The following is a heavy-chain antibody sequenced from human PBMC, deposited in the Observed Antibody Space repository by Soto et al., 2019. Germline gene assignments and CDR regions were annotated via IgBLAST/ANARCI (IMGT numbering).Heavy chain of an antibody. CDR3: ARPGYSSSWIDDYFDY. V-gene: IGHV3-9*01. CDR2: ISWNSGSI. Sequence: EVQLVESGGGLVQPGRSLRLSCAASGFTFDDYAIHWVRQAPGKGLEWVSGISWNSGSIGYADSVKGRFTISRDNAKNSLYLQMNSLRAEDTALYYCARPGYSSSWIDDYFDYWGQGTLVTVSS. CDR1: GFTFDDYA. J-gene: IGHJ4*02. D-gene: IGHD6-13*01.